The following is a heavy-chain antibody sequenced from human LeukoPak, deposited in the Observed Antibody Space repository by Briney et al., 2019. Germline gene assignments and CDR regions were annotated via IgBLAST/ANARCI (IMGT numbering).Heavy chain of an antibody. V-gene: IGHV3-33*01. CDR2: IWYDGSNK. J-gene: IGHJ2*01. CDR3: ARWIPRGIAAAARDYFDL. Sequence: GRSLRLSCAASGFTFSSYGMHWVRQAPGKGLEWVAVIWYDGSNKYYADSVMGRFTISRDNSKNTLYLQMNSLRAEDTAVYYCARWIPRGIAAAARDYFDLWGRGTLVTVSS. CDR1: GFTFSSYG. D-gene: IGHD6-13*01.